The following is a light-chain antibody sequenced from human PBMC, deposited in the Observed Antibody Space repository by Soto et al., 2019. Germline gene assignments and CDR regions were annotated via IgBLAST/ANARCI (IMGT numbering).Light chain of an antibody. CDR1: QSISSS. CDR3: QQSYSNPRT. J-gene: IGKJ5*01. CDR2: AAS. Sequence: DIHMTQSPSSLSASVGYRVTITCRASQSISSSLNWYQQKPGKAPKLLIYAASSLQSGVPSRFSGSGSGTDFTLTISSLQPEDFETYYCQQSYSNPRTFGQGTRLEIK. V-gene: IGKV1-39*01.